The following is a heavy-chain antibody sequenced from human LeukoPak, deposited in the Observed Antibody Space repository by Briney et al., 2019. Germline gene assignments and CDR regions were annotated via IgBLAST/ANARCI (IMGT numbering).Heavy chain of an antibody. V-gene: IGHV4-34*01. J-gene: IGHJ6*03. CDR3: ARDLGYSSSSRYFYYMDV. CDR1: GGSLSGYY. CDR2: INHSGST. Sequence: SETLSLTCAVYGGSLSGYYWNWIRQPPGKGLEWIGEINHSGSTNYNPSLKSRVTISLDTSKNQFSLKLNSVTAADTAIYYCARDLGYSSSSRYFYYMDVWGKGTTVTVSS. D-gene: IGHD6-6*01.